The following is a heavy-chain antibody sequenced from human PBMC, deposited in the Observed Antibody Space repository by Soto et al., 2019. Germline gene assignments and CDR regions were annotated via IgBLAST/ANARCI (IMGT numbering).Heavy chain of an antibody. V-gene: IGHV1-69*01. CDR2: ITLVFGTA. CDR3: AREGGAPGAFDH. Sequence: QVQLVQSGAEVKKPGSSVKVSCKASGGTFRTYTISWVRQAPGQGLEWMGGITLVFGTADYAQKFQGRVTITADESTSTAYMELSRLRSEDTAVYYCAREGGAPGAFDHWGQGTLATVSS. D-gene: IGHD7-27*01. J-gene: IGHJ4*02. CDR1: GGTFRTYT.